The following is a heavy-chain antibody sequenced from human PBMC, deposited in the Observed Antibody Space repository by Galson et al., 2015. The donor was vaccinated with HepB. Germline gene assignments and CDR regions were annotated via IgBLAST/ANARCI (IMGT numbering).Heavy chain of an antibody. V-gene: IGHV3-30*18. CDR1: GFTFSSYG. CDR3: AKVGGPYSYGYGDYYYGMDV. Sequence: SLRLSCAASGFTFSSYGMHWVRQAPGKGLEWVAVISYDGSNKYYADSVKGRFTISRDNSKNTLYLQMNSLRAEDTAVYYCAKVGGPYSYGYGDYYYGMDVWGQGTTVTVSS. J-gene: IGHJ6*02. CDR2: ISYDGSNK. D-gene: IGHD5-18*01.